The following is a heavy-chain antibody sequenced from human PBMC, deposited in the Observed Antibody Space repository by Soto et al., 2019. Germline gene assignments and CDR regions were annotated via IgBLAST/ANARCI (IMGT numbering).Heavy chain of an antibody. CDR2: ISYDGSNK. D-gene: IGHD1-26*01. CDR3: ARDSSVYWGSLFVQGGAFDI. Sequence: QVQLVESGGGVVQPGRSLRLSCAASGFTFSSYAMHWVRQAPGKGLEWVEVISYDGSNKYYADSVKGRFTISRDNSKNTLYLQMNSLRAEDTAVYYCARDSSVYWGSLFVQGGAFDIWGQGTMVTVSS. CDR1: GFTFSSYA. V-gene: IGHV3-30-3*01. J-gene: IGHJ3*02.